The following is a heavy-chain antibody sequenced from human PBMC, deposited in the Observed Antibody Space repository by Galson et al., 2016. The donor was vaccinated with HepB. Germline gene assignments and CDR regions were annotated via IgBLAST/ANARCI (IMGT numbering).Heavy chain of an antibody. D-gene: IGHD3-10*01. CDR2: IPYDGRNI. J-gene: IGHJ4*02. CDR3: APWLVGTRIEASLGGVIGELQARFSGQKYFDS. CDR1: GFIFNDYW. V-gene: IGHV3-30*03. Sequence: SLRLSCAASGFIFNDYWMAWVRQAPGKGLEWVALIPYDGRNIYYADSVKGQFFISRDNSKNTLYMQMNSLRPEDTAVYYCAPWLVGTRIEASLGGVIGELQARFSGQKYFDSWGQGTLVTVSS.